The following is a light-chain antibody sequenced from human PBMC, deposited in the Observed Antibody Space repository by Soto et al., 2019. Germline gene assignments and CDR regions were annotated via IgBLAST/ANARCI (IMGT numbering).Light chain of an antibody. CDR2: GAS. J-gene: IGKJ2*01. Sequence: EIVMTQSPATLSVSPGERATVSCRASQSVTSNLDWYQQKPGRAPSLLIYGASTRATGIPARFSGSGSGTEFTLTIGSLQSEDFAVYYCQQYNNWPRTFGQGTKLEIK. CDR3: QQYNNWPRT. V-gene: IGKV3-15*01. CDR1: QSVTSN.